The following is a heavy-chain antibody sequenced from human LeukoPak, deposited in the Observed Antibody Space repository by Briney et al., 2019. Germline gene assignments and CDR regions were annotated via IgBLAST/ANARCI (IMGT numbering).Heavy chain of an antibody. D-gene: IGHD3-10*01. CDR2: IRSSGDST. V-gene: IGHV3-23*01. CDR1: GSTFSSHA. Sequence: PGGSLRLSCAASGSTFSSHAMSWVRQAPGKGLEWVSGIRSSGDSTYYADSVKGRFTISRDNSRNTLYLQMNSLSAEDTAVYYCAKEVRESAWFYFDYWGQGTLATVSS. J-gene: IGHJ4*02. CDR3: AKEVRESAWFYFDY.